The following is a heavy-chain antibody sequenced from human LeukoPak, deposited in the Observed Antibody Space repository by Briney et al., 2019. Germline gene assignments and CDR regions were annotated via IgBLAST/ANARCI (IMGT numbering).Heavy chain of an antibody. J-gene: IGHJ4*02. Sequence: SETLSLTCTVSGGSISSYYWSWIRQPPGKGLEWIGSIYHSGSTYYNPSLKSRVTISVDTSKNQFSLKLSSVTAADTAVYYCARDGNDFWSGYYGRNFDYWGQGTLVTVSS. CDR3: ARDGNDFWSGYYGRNFDY. CDR1: GGSISSYY. D-gene: IGHD3-3*01. V-gene: IGHV4-38-2*02. CDR2: IYHSGST.